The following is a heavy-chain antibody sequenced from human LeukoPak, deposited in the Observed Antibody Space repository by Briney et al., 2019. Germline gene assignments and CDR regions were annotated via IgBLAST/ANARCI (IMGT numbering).Heavy chain of an antibody. V-gene: IGHV4-34*01. Sequence: SETLSLTCGVYGGSFSGYYWSWIRQPPGKGLEWIGEINHSGSTNYNPSLKSRVTISVDTSKNQFSLKLSSVTAADTAVYYCARDSVATIRGVDYWGQGTLVTVSS. J-gene: IGHJ4*02. CDR1: GGSFSGYY. CDR3: ARDSVATIRGVDY. CDR2: INHSGST. D-gene: IGHD5-12*01.